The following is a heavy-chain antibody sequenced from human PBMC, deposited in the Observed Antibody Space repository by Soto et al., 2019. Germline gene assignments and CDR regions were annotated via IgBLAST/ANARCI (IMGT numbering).Heavy chain of an antibody. D-gene: IGHD6-6*01. CDR2: ISAYNGNT. V-gene: IGHV1-18*04. Sequence: ASVKVSCKASGYTFTSYGISWVRQAPGQGLEWMGWISAYNGNTNYAQKLQGRVTMTTDTSTGTAYMELRSLRSDDTAVYYCARDISIASRYSYYYGMYVCGRGTTVTVSS. J-gene: IGHJ6*02. CDR3: ARDISIASRYSYYYGMYV. CDR1: GYTFTSYG.